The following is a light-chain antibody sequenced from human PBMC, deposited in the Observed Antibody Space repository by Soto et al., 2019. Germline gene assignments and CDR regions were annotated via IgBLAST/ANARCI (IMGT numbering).Light chain of an antibody. CDR3: CSYAGRYIYV. CDR1: NSDVGTYNY. Sequence: QSALTQPRSVSGSPGQSVTISCTGTNSDVGTYNYVSWYQQHPGKAPKLLIYDVSKRPSGVPDRFSGSKSANTASLTISGLQAEDEADYYCCSYAGRYIYVFGTETKVTVL. V-gene: IGLV2-11*01. J-gene: IGLJ1*01. CDR2: DVS.